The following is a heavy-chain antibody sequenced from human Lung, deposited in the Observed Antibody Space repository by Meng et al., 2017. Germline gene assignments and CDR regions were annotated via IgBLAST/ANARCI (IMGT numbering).Heavy chain of an antibody. CDR1: GYTFAAYW. CDR2: IDPNNDHT. J-gene: IGHJ4*02. Sequence: LVQSGPEVKKPGASVKLSCKLSGYTFAAYWIHWLRQAPGQGLEWMGRIDPNNDHTQYAQNFQGRVTMTSDTSISTVYMELNGLRSDDTAVYYCARDEDISAAGKLFGDYWGQGTLVTVSS. CDR3: ARDEDISAAGKLFGDY. D-gene: IGHD6-13*01. V-gene: IGHV1-2*06.